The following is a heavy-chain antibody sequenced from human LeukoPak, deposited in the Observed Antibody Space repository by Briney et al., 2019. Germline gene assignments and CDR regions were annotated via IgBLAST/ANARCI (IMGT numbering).Heavy chain of an antibody. CDR1: GGSLSGYY. V-gene: IGHV4-34*01. Sequence: SETLSLTCAVYGGSLSGYYWSWIRQPPGKGLEWIGEINHSGSTNYNPSLKSRVTISVDTSKNQFSLKLSSVTAADTAVYYCATGGSCCAFDIWGQGTMVTVSS. J-gene: IGHJ3*02. D-gene: IGHD2-15*01. CDR3: ATGGSCCAFDI. CDR2: INHSGST.